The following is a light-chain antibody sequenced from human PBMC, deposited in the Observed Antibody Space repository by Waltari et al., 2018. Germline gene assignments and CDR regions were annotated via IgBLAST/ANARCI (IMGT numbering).Light chain of an antibody. V-gene: IGLV1-51*01. Sequence: QSVLTQAPSVSAAPRQNVTIHSAGSSSNNWNTNVSWYHQFPGTAPKLLIYDNDKRPSGIPDRFSASKSGTSATLGITGLQTGDEANYYCGTWDTSLSAWVFGGGTKLTVL. J-gene: IGLJ3*02. CDR3: GTWDTSLSAWV. CDR2: DND. CDR1: SSNNWNTN.